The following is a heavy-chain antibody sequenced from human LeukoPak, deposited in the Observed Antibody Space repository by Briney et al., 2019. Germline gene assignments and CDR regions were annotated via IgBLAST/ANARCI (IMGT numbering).Heavy chain of an antibody. CDR1: GYTFTSYG. CDR3: ARDSVATMAARFFDY. D-gene: IGHD5-12*01. CDR2: ISAYNGNT. J-gene: IGHJ4*02. V-gene: IGHV1-18*01. Sequence: ASVKVSCKASGYTFTSYGISWVRQAPGQGLEWMGWISAYNGNTNYAQKLQGRVTMTTDTSTSTAYMELRSLRSDDTAVYYCARDSVATMAARFFDYWGQGTLVTVSS.